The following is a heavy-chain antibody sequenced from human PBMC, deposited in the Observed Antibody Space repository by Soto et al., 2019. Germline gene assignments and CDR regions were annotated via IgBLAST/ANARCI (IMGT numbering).Heavy chain of an antibody. J-gene: IGHJ5*02. CDR3: ARGDAVLFGGYNWFDP. V-gene: IGHV1-69*12. CDR2: IIPIFGTT. D-gene: IGHD3-16*01. Sequence: QVQLVQSGAEVKKPGSSVKVSCKASGGTFSSYAISWVRQAPGQGLEWMGGIIPIFGTTNYAQKFQHRVTITADDSTSTAYIELNSLRSDDTAVYYCARGDAVLFGGYNWFDPWGQGTLVTVSS. CDR1: GGTFSSYA.